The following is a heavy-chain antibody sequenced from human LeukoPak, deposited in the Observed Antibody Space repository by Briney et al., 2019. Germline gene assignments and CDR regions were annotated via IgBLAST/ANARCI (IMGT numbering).Heavy chain of an antibody. CDR2: IYSGSST. CDR1: GFTVSRNY. CDR3: ARDDGQGGPFDY. J-gene: IGHJ4*02. D-gene: IGHD3-16*01. V-gene: IGHV3-53*01. Sequence: GGPLRLSCAVSGFTVSRNYMTWVRQAPGKGLEWVSIIYSGSSTYYADSVKGRFTISRDNSKNTLFLQMNSLRADDTAVYYCARDDGQGGPFDYWGQGTLVTVSS.